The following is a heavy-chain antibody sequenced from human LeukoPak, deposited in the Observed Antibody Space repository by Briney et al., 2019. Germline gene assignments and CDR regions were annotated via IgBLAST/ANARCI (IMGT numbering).Heavy chain of an antibody. J-gene: IGHJ3*02. CDR1: GYTLTGHQ. Sequence: VASVKVFCKASGYTLTGHQMHWVRQAPGQGLEWMGWINPNSGGTNYAQKFQGRVTMTRDTSISTAYMELSRLRSDDTAVYYCARDQEHIVVVTAIEWGAFDNWGQGTMVTVSS. CDR3: ARDQEHIVVVTAIEWGAFDN. V-gene: IGHV1-2*02. D-gene: IGHD2-21*02. CDR2: INPNSGGT.